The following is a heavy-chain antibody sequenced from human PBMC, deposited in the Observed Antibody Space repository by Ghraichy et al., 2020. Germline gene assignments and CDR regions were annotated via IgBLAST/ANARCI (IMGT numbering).Heavy chain of an antibody. V-gene: IGHV4-34*01. CDR1: GGSFSGYY. Sequence: SETLSLTCAVYGGSFSGYYWSWIRQPPGKGLEWIGEINHSGSTNYNPSLKSRVTISVDTSKNQFSLKLSSVTAADTAVYYCARVGPITMVRGVINVAEYYYYGMDVWGQGTTVTVSS. CDR2: INHSGST. CDR3: ARVGPITMVRGVINVAEYYYYGMDV. J-gene: IGHJ6*02. D-gene: IGHD3-10*01.